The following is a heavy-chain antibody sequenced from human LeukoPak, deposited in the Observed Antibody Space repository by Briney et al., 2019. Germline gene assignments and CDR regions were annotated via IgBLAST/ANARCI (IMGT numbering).Heavy chain of an antibody. J-gene: IGHJ4*02. CDR2: ISYDGSNK. CDR1: GFTFSSYG. CDR3: AKDRGGYDGLVDY. V-gene: IGHV3-30*18. D-gene: IGHD5-12*01. Sequence: GGSLRLSCAASGFTFSSYGMHWVRQAPGKGLEWVAVISYDGSNKYYADSVKGRFTISRDNSKNTLYLQMNSLRAEDTAVYYCAKDRGGYDGLVDYWGQGTLVTVSS.